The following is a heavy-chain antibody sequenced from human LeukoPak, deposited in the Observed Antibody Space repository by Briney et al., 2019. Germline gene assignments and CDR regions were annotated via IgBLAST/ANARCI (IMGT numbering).Heavy chain of an antibody. V-gene: IGHV1-2*02. CDR3: ARHMTTANNWFDP. CDR2: INPNSGGT. CDR1: EYTFTGYY. Sequence: ASVKVSCKASEYTFTGYYMHWVRQAPGQGLEWMGWINPNSGGTNYEQKFQGRVIMTRDTSISTACMELSRLRFDDTAVYYCARHMTTANNWFDPWGQGTLVTVSS. J-gene: IGHJ5*02. D-gene: IGHD4-17*01.